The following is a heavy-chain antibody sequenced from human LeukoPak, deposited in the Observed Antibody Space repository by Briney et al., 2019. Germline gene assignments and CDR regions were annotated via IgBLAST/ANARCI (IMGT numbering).Heavy chain of an antibody. D-gene: IGHD6-19*01. Sequence: PGGSLRLSCEASGFIVSSYWMHWVRQAPGKGLVWVSRIDDDGSATAYAYSVKGLFIISRDDAKNTVYLQMNSLRAEDTAMYYCIRSGGWPGFWGQGTLVTVSS. CDR3: IRSGGWPGF. CDR1: GFIVSSYW. V-gene: IGHV3-74*01. CDR2: IDDDGSAT. J-gene: IGHJ4*02.